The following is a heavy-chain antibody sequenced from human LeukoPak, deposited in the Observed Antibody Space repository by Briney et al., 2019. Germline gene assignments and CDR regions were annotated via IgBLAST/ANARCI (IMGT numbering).Heavy chain of an antibody. CDR2: IYSGGST. Sequence: GGSLRLSCAASGFTVSSNYMSWVRQAPGKGLEWVSVIYSGGSTYYADSVKGRFTISRDNAKNSLYLQMNSLRAEDTAVYYCARGAHWQQLPRGFDYWGQGTLVTVSS. CDR1: GFTVSSNY. V-gene: IGHV3-66*01. D-gene: IGHD6-13*01. CDR3: ARGAHWQQLPRGFDY. J-gene: IGHJ4*02.